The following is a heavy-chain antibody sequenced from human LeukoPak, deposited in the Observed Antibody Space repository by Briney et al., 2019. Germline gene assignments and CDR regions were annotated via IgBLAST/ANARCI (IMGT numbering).Heavy chain of an antibody. V-gene: IGHV4-61*02. CDR2: IYTSGST. CDR3: ARDLGYCSGGSCPGDYYYMDV. CDR1: GVPISSGSYY. Sequence: SQTLSLTCTVSGVPISSGSYYWSWIRQPAGKGLEWIGRIYTSGSTNYNPSLKSRVTISVDTSKNQFSLKLSSVTAADTAVYYCARDLGYCSGGSCPGDYYYMDVWGKGTTVTVSS. D-gene: IGHD2-15*01. J-gene: IGHJ6*03.